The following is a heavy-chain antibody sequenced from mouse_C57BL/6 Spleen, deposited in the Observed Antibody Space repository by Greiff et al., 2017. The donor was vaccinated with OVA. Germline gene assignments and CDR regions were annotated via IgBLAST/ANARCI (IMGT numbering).Heavy chain of an antibody. CDR1: GYTFTSYW. CDR3: ARSGTTVLADFDY. J-gene: IGHJ2*01. Sequence: QVQLQQPGAELVKPGASVKMSCKASGYTFTSYWITWVKQRPGQGLEWIGDIYPGSGSTNYNEKFKSKATLTVDTSSSTAYMQLSSLTSEDSAVYYCARSGTTVLADFDYWGQGTTLTVSS. CDR2: IYPGSGST. V-gene: IGHV1-55*01. D-gene: IGHD1-1*01.